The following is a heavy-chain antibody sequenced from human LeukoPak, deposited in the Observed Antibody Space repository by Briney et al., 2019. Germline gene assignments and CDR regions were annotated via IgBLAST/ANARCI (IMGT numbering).Heavy chain of an antibody. V-gene: IGHV3-21*01. Sequence: PGGSLRLSCAASGFTFSSYWMSWVRQAPGKGLEWVSSISSSSSYIYYADSVKGRFTISRDNAKNSLYLQMNSLRAEDTAVYYCARDQDDFWSGYYDVSGYMDVWGKGTTVTVSS. CDR1: GFTFSSYW. CDR2: ISSSSSYI. CDR3: ARDQDDFWSGYYDVSGYMDV. D-gene: IGHD3-3*01. J-gene: IGHJ6*03.